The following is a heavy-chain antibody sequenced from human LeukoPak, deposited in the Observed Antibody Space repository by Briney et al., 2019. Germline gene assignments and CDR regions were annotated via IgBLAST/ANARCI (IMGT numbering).Heavy chain of an antibody. D-gene: IGHD4-17*01. Sequence: PGGSLRLSCAASGFTFSSYAMMWVRQAPGKGLEWVSSISGGGEFTYYTDSVKGRFTNSRDNSKNTLYLQMNSLRAEDTAVYYCAKGPTTVTTIIWYFDLWGRGTLVTVSS. CDR2: ISGGGEFT. CDR1: GFTFSSYA. CDR3: AKGPTTVTTIIWYFDL. V-gene: IGHV3-23*01. J-gene: IGHJ2*01.